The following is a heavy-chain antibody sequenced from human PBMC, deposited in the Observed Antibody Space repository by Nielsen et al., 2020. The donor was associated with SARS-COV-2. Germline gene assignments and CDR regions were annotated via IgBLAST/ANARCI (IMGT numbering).Heavy chain of an antibody. CDR1: GFTFSSYD. CDR3: ARVRDSSGYYDPGAFDI. CDR2: IGTAGDT. V-gene: IGHV3-13*01. D-gene: IGHD3-22*01. Sequence: GESLKISCTASGFTFSSYDMHWVRQATGKGLEWVSAIGTAGDTYYPGSVKGRFTISRENAKNSLYLQMNSLRAGDTAVYYCARVRDSSGYYDPGAFDIWGQGTMVTVSS. J-gene: IGHJ3*02.